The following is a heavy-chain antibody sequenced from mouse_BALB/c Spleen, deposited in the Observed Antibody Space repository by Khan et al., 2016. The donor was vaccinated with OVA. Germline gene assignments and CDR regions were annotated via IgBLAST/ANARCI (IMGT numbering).Heavy chain of an antibody. D-gene: IGHD1-3*01. CDR1: GYSITSDYA. CDR3: ARNGSRYNYAMDY. CDR2: ISASGST. Sequence: EVQLQESGPGLVKPSQSLSLTCTVTGYSITSDYAWNWIRQFPGNKLEWMGYISASGSTNYNPALKSRISITRDTSKNPFLLQLNSVTTEDTATYYCARNGSRYNYAMDYWGQGTSVTVSS. J-gene: IGHJ4*01. V-gene: IGHV3-2*02.